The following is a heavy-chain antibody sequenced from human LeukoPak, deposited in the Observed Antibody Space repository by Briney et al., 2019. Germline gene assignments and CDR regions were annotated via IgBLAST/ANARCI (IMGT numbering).Heavy chain of an antibody. CDR1: GGSISRGDYY. J-gene: IGHJ4*02. D-gene: IGHD3-22*01. CDR2: IYYSGST. V-gene: IGHV4-30-4*08. Sequence: SETLSLTCTVSGGSISRGDYYWSWIRQPPGKGLEWVGYIYYSGSTYYNPSVKSRVTISVDTSKNQFSLKLSSVTAADTAVYYCARVTMIVVARGFDYWGQGTLVTVSS. CDR3: ARVTMIVVARGFDY.